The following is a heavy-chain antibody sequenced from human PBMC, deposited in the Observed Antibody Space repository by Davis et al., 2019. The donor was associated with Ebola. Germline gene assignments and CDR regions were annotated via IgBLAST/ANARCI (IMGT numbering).Heavy chain of an antibody. V-gene: IGHV1-46*03. D-gene: IGHD3-22*01. CDR1: GYTFTNYY. J-gene: IGHJ6*02. Sequence: ASVKVSCKASGYTFTNYYMHWVRQAPGQGLEWMGIINPSAGSTTYAPRFLGRVTMTRDTSTNTVYMELSSLKSEDTAVYYCARRGYDASAFLYYYGMDVWGQGTTVTVSS. CDR3: ARRGYDASAFLYYYGMDV. CDR2: INPSAGST.